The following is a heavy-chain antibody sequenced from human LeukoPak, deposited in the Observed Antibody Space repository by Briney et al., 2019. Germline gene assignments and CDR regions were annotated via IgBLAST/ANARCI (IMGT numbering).Heavy chain of an antibody. J-gene: IGHJ3*02. CDR2: INHSGST. Sequence: SETLSLTCAVYGGSFSGYYWSWIRQPPGKGLEWIGEINHSGSTNYNPSLKSRVTTSVDTSKNQFSLKLSSVTAADTAVYYCARGNQLLWFGELGRAFDIWGQGTMVTVSS. D-gene: IGHD3-10*01. CDR1: GGSFSGYY. V-gene: IGHV4-34*01. CDR3: ARGNQLLWFGELGRAFDI.